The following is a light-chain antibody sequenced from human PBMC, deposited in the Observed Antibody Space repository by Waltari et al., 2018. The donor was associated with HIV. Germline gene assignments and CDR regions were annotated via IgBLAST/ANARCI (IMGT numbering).Light chain of an antibody. Sequence: EILMTQSPATLSVPPGERVTLSCRASLSVSSDLAWYRQKPGQAPRLHIYNASTRATGLPARFSGSGSGTEFTLTISSLQSEDFAFYYCQQYNNWPPWTFGQGTKVEIK. CDR1: LSVSSD. CDR2: NAS. J-gene: IGKJ1*01. V-gene: IGKV3-15*01. CDR3: QQYNNWPPWT.